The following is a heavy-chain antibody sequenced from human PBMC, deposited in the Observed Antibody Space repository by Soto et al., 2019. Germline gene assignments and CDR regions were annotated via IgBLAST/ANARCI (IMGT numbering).Heavy chain of an antibody. CDR1: GYTFTSYY. J-gene: IGHJ6*02. V-gene: IGHV1-46*01. CDR3: ARDVAARPEYYYYYYGMDV. D-gene: IGHD6-6*01. CDR2: INPSGGST. Sequence: ASVKVYCKASGYTFTSYYMHWVRQAPGQGLEWMGIINPSGGSTSYAQKFQGRVTMTRDTSTSTVYMELSSLRSEDTAVYYCARDVAARPEYYYYYYGMDVWGQGTTVTVSS.